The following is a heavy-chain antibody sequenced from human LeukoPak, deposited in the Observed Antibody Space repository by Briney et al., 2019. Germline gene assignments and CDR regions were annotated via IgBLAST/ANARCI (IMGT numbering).Heavy chain of an antibody. CDR1: XFTFSSYA. CDR2: ISGSGGTT. D-gene: IGHD3-9*01. J-gene: IGHJ4*02. V-gene: IGHV3-23*01. CDR3: AKGAGNFDWSYHDY. Sequence: TGRSLRLSCAASXFTFSSYAMSWVRQAPGKGLEWVAAISGSGGTTYNADSVKGRFTISRDNSKNTLYLQLNSLRAEDTAVYYCAKGAGNFDWSYHDYWGQGTLVTVSS.